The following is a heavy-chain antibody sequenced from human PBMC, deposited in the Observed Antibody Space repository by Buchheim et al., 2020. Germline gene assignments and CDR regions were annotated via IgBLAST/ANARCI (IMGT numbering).Heavy chain of an antibody. CDR1: GFTFSSYA. J-gene: IGHJ6*02. CDR2: ISYVGSNK. CDR3: ARGRRAYYYYGMDV. Sequence: QVQLVESGGGVVQPGRSLRLSCAASGFTFSSYAMHWVRQAPGKGLEWVAVISYVGSNKYYADSVKGRFNISRDNSKNTLYLQMNSLRAEDTAVYYCARGRRAYYYYGMDVWGQGTT. V-gene: IGHV3-30*04.